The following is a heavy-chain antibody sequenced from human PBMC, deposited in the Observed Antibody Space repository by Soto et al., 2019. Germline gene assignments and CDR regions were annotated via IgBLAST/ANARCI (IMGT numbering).Heavy chain of an antibody. CDR1: GFTFSNAW. J-gene: IGHJ6*02. CDR2: IKSKTDGGTT. V-gene: IGHV3-15*07. D-gene: IGHD3-3*01. CDR3: TTSSRDFWSGYYWYGMDV. Sequence: GGSLRLSCAASGFTFSNAWMNWVRQAPGKGLEWVGRIKSKTDGGTTDYAAPVKGRFTISRDDSKNTLYLQMNSLKTEDTAVYYCTTSSRDFWSGYYWYGMDVWGQGTTVTVSS.